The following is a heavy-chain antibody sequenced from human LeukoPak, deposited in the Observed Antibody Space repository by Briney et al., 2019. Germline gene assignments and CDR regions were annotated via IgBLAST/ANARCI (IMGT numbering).Heavy chain of an antibody. J-gene: IGHJ4*02. CDR1: GGSISSYY. CDR3: ARLMVQYCSSTSCYHDMGIYFDY. V-gene: IGHV4-59*01. CDR2: IYYSGST. Sequence: SETLSLTCTVSGGSISSYYWSWIRQPPGKGLEWIGYIYYSGSTNYNPSLKSRVTISVDTSKNQFSLKLSSVTAADTAVYYCARLMVQYCSSTSCYHDMGIYFDYWGQGTLVTVSS. D-gene: IGHD2-2*01.